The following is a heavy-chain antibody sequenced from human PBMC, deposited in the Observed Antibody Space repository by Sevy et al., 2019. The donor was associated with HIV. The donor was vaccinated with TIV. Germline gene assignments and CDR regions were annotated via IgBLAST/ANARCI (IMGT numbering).Heavy chain of an antibody. D-gene: IGHD3-10*01. CDR3: ARDQGYYYGSGSYYIHYYYGMDV. V-gene: IGHV3-7*01. Sequence: GGSLRLSCAASGFTFSSYWMSWVRQAPGKGLEWVANIKQDGSEKYYVDSVKGRFTISRDNAKNSLYLQMNSLRAEDTAVYYCARDQGYYYGSGSYYIHYYYGMDVWGQGTMVTVSS. CDR2: IKQDGSEK. J-gene: IGHJ6*02. CDR1: GFTFSSYW.